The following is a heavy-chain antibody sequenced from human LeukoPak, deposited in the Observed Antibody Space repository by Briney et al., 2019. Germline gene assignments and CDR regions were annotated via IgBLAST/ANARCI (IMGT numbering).Heavy chain of an antibody. CDR1: GGSISSYY. CDR2: IYYSGST. V-gene: IGHV4-59*08. CDR3: ARQGGYDSSGYYSRGYHYYGMDV. J-gene: IGHJ6*02. Sequence: PSETLSLTCTVSGGSISSYYWSWIRQPPGKGLEWIGYIYYSGSTDYKPSLTSRVTISVDTSKNQFSLKLSSVTAADTAVYYCARQGGYDSSGYYSRGYHYYGMDVWGQGTTVTVSS. D-gene: IGHD3-22*01.